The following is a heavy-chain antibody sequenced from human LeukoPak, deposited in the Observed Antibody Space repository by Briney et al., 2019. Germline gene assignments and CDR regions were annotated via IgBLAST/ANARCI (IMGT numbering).Heavy chain of an antibody. Sequence: PGESLKISCRASGYSFTYSWIAWVRQMPGEGLEWMGVIYPTDSDTRYSPSFQGQVTISVDKSISTTYLQWRSLKASDTAVYYCARQYCSALYYFDYWGQGTLVTVSS. J-gene: IGHJ4*02. D-gene: IGHD6-19*01. CDR1: GYSFTYSW. V-gene: IGHV5-51*01. CDR3: ARQYCSALYYFDY. CDR2: IYPTDSDT.